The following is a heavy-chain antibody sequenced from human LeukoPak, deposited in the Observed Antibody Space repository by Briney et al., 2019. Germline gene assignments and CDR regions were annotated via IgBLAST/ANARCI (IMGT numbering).Heavy chain of an antibody. V-gene: IGHV1-69*05. CDR2: IIPIFGTA. J-gene: IGHJ4*02. CDR1: GGTFSSYA. CDR3: ARAYCGGDCYPPLYDY. Sequence: SVKVSCKASGGTFSSYAISWVRQAPGQGLEWMGGIIPIFGTANYAQKFQGRVTITMDESTSTAYMELSSLRSEDTAVYYWARAYCGGDCYPPLYDYWGQGTLVTVSS. D-gene: IGHD2-21*02.